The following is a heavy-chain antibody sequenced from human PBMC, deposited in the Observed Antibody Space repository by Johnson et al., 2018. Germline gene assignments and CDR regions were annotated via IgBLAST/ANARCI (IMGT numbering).Heavy chain of an antibody. D-gene: IGHD6-6*01. J-gene: IGHJ6*02. CDR1: GFTFSRST. V-gene: IGHV3-23*01. Sequence: VQSGGSLRLSCAASGFTFSRSTISWVRQAPGKGLEWVSAISGNGDGTYYADSVKCRFSISRDNSQDTVYPHMNSLRAEDTAVYSCAKDIFSSLSIYYYYGLDGWGQGTTVTVSS. CDR2: ISGNGDGT. CDR3: AKDIFSSLSIYYYYGLDG.